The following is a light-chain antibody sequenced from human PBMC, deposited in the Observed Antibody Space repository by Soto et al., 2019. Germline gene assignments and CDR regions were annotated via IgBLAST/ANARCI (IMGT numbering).Light chain of an antibody. J-gene: IGLJ2*01. Sequence: QSVLTQPPSGSGAPGQRVTISCTGSSSNIGAGYDVHWYQQLPGTVPKLLIYANNNRPSGVPDRFSGSRSGTSASLAITGLQAGDEADYYCQSYDSSLSEGVFGGGIKLTVL. V-gene: IGLV1-40*01. CDR2: ANN. CDR3: QSYDSSLSEGV. CDR1: SSNIGAGYD.